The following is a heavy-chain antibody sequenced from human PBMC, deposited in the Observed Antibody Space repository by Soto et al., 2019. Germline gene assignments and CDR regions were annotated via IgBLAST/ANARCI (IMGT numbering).Heavy chain of an antibody. J-gene: IGHJ3*02. Sequence: XXSLRLSCAASGFTFSNAWMSWVLQAPGKGLEWVGRIKSKTDGGTTDYAAPVKGRFTISRDDSKNTLYLQMKSLKTEDTAVYYCTTLHDPDAFDIWGQGTMVTVSS. CDR2: IKSKTDGGTT. CDR3: TTLHDPDAFDI. CDR1: GFTFSNAW. V-gene: IGHV3-15*01.